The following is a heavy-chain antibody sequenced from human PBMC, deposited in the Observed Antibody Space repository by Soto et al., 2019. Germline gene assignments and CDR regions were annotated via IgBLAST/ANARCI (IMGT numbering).Heavy chain of an antibody. CDR1: GYTFTSYD. V-gene: IGHV1-8*01. D-gene: IGHD5-12*01. Sequence: ASVKVSCKASGYTFTSYDINWVRQATGQGLEWMGWMNPNSGNTNYAQKFQGRVTMTRNTSTSTVHMEVSSLRSEDTAVYYCAREGVAPYYYYGMDVWGQGTQVTGSS. J-gene: IGHJ6*02. CDR2: MNPNSGNT. CDR3: AREGVAPYYYYGMDV.